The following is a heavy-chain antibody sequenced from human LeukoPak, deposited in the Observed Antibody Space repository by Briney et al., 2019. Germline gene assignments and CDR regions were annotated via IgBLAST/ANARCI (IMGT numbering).Heavy chain of an antibody. CDR2: IYHSGST. CDR3: ARDRGAVAGTRIAWYYFDY. J-gene: IGHJ4*02. CDR1: GGSISSSNW. Sequence: SETLSLTCAVSGGSISSSNWWSWVRQPPGKGLEWIGEIYHSGSTNYNPSLKSRVTISVDKSKNQFSLKLSSVTAADTAVYYCARDRGAVAGTRIAWYYFDYWGQGTLVTVSS. D-gene: IGHD6-19*01. V-gene: IGHV4-4*02.